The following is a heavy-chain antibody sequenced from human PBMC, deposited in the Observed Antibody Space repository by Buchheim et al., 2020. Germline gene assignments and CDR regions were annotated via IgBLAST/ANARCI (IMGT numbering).Heavy chain of an antibody. CDR3: AKDGPDGIQLWLPPYYYYYGMDV. CDR1: GFTFSSYG. D-gene: IGHD5-18*01. Sequence: VQLLESGGGLVQPGGSLRLSCAASGFTFSSYGMHWVRQAPGKGLEWVAVISYDGSNKYYADSVKGRFTISRDNSKNTLYLQMNSLRAEDTAVYYCAKDGPDGIQLWLPPYYYYYGMDVWGQGTT. V-gene: IGHV3-30*18. CDR2: ISYDGSNK. J-gene: IGHJ6*02.